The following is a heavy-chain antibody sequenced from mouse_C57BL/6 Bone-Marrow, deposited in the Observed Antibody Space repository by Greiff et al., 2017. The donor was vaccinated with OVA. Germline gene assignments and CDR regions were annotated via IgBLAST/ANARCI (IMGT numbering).Heavy chain of an antibody. D-gene: IGHD1-1*01. CDR3: ARDGSSQYYFDY. CDR1: GYTFTSYW. V-gene: IGHV1-69*01. J-gene: IGHJ2*01. Sequence: VQLQQPGAELVMPGASVKLSCKASGYTFTSYWMHWVKQRPGQGLEWIGEIDPSDSYTNYNQKFKGKSTLTVDKSSSTAYMQLSSLTSEDSAVYYCARDGSSQYYFDYWGQGTTLTVSS. CDR2: IDPSDSYT.